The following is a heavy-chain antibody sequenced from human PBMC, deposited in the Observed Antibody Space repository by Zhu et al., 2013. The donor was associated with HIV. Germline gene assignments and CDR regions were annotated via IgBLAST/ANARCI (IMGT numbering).Heavy chain of an antibody. CDR1: DYSISSGYY. Sequence: QVQLQESGPGLVKPSETLSLTCTVSDYSISSGYYWGWIRQPPGKGLEWIGYMYYSGSTNYNPSLKSRVSISVDTSTNQFSLRLSSVTAADTAVYYCARADGSRWYMYFDFWGRGTLVTVSS. D-gene: IGHD6-13*01. CDR2: MYYSGST. V-gene: IGHV4-61*01. J-gene: IGHJ2*01. CDR3: ARADGSRWYMYFDF.